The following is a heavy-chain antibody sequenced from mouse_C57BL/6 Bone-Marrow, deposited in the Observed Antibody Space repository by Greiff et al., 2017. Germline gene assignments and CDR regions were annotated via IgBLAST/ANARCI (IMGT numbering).Heavy chain of an antibody. J-gene: IGHJ2*01. CDR3: ASRSYYDCGGSGY. CDR1: GFTFTSYG. Sequence: EVKLVESGGDLVKPGGSLKLSCAASGFTFTSYGMSWVRQTPDKRLEWVATISSGGSYTYYPNSVKGRFPFSRDNATNTLYLQLSSLTSADTAVDYSASRSYYDCGGSGYWGQGTTLTVSS. CDR2: ISSGGSYT. D-gene: IGHD2-4*01. V-gene: IGHV5-6*02.